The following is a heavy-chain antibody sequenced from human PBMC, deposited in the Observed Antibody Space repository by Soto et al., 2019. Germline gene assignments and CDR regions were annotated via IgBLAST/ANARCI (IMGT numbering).Heavy chain of an antibody. CDR3: AKDTFDTAMAKTDF. CDR1: GFTFSSYA. Sequence: EAQLLESGGTLVQPGGSLRLSCAASGFTFSSYAMTWVRQAPGKGLEWVSTIDNSGSITYYADSVKGRFTISRDNSKNTLYLQMNSLRAEDTAVYYCAKDTFDTAMAKTDFWGRGTLVTVSS. J-gene: IGHJ4*02. D-gene: IGHD5-18*01. CDR2: IDNSGSIT. V-gene: IGHV3-23*01.